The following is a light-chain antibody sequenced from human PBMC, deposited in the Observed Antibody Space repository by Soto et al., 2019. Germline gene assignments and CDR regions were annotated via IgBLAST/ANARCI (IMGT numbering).Light chain of an antibody. CDR2: EAS. CDR3: QQFNSSPIT. Sequence: DIPMTQSPSTLSACVGDGGNIXCRASQSVSSGLAWYQQRTGKAPKLLLSEASSLESGGPSRFSGSGSVTEFTRTIGGLQHDDFATYYGQQFNSSPITVGQGTRLEIK. CDR1: QSVSSG. V-gene: IGKV1-5*01. J-gene: IGKJ5*01.